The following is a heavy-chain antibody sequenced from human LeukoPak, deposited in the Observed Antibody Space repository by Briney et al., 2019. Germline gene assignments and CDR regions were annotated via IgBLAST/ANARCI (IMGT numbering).Heavy chain of an antibody. D-gene: IGHD1-20*01. CDR3: ARFNLGWFDP. J-gene: IGHJ5*02. CDR2: ISSGVTTQ. CDR1: GFTFNSYS. V-gene: IGHV3-48*01. Sequence: GGSLRLSCGASGFTFNSYSMSWVRQAPGKELEWISYISSGVTTQYYADSVKGRFTISRDDAKNSLYLQMNSLRAEDTAVYYCARFNLGWFDPWGQGTLVTVSS.